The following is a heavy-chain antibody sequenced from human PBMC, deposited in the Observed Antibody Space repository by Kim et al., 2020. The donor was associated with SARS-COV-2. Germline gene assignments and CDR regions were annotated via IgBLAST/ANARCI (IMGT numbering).Heavy chain of an antibody. J-gene: IGHJ5*02. Sequence: GGSLRLSCAASGFTFSSYAMHWVRQAPGKGLEWVAVISYDGSNKYYADSVKGRFTISRDNSKNTLYLQMNSLRAEDTAVYYCAREDNYYYDSSGSGDWFDPWGQGTLVTVSS. CDR3: AREDNYYYDSSGSGDWFDP. CDR1: GFTFSSYA. V-gene: IGHV3-30*04. CDR2: ISYDGSNK. D-gene: IGHD3-22*01.